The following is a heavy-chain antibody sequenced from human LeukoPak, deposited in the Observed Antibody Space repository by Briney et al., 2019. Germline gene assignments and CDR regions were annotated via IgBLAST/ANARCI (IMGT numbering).Heavy chain of an antibody. CDR3: ARDLVTVTKGFDI. J-gene: IGHJ3*02. CDR2: ISYIGTT. D-gene: IGHD4-17*01. Sequence: SETLPLTCAVSDDSFSSHYWTWIRQPPGKGLEWIGYISYIGTTNYNPSLKSRVTISIDTSKNQFSLKLSSVTAADTAVYYCARDLVTVTKGFDIWGQGTMVSVSS. V-gene: IGHV4-59*11. CDR1: DDSFSSHY.